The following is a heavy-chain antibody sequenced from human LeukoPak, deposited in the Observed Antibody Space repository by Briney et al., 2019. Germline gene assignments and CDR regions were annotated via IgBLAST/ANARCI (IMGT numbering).Heavy chain of an antibody. CDR3: ARVGAASDSSGKGQLPAHFDY. V-gene: IGHV3-23*01. J-gene: IGHJ4*02. CDR1: GFTYSSYA. D-gene: IGHD3-22*01. CDR2: ICGSGDSS. Sequence: GGSLRLFCAASGFTYSSYAMRCARQAPGKGLEWVSVICGSGDSSYYADSVRGRFTISRDNAENSLYLQMNSLRAEDTALYYCARVGAASDSSGKGQLPAHFDYWGQGTLVTVPS.